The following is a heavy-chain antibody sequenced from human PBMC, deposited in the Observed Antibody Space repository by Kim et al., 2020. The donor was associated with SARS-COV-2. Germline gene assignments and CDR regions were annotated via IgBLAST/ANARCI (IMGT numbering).Heavy chain of an antibody. Sequence: SETLSLTCTVSGGSISSSSYYWGWIRQPPGKGLEWIGSIYYSGSTYYNPSLKSRVTISVDTSKNQFSLKLSSVTAADTAVYYCARDRNSYGYGFDYWGQG. V-gene: IGHV4-39*07. J-gene: IGHJ4*02. CDR2: IYYSGST. CDR1: GGSISSSSYY. CDR3: ARDRNSYGYGFDY. D-gene: IGHD5-18*01.